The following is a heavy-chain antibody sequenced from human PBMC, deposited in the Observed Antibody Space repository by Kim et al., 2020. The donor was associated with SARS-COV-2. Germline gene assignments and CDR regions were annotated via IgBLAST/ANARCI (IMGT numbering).Heavy chain of an antibody. J-gene: IGHJ3*02. CDR2: ISFDGSIA. CDR1: AFSFSRYA. CDR3: AKGGVDSPGGGVAFDI. D-gene: IGHD2-2*01. Sequence: GGSLRLSCAASAFSFSRYAMHWVRQAPGKGLEWVAVISFDGSIAYYAEDMKGRFSVSRDNSKRTLHLQMNSLRPEDTAVYFCAKGGVDSPGGGVAFDIWG. V-gene: IGHV3-30-3*01.